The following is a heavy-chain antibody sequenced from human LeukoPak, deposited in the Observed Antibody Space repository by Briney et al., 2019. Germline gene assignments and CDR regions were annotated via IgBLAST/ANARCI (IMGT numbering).Heavy chain of an antibody. CDR1: GGTFSSYA. D-gene: IGHD3-22*01. J-gene: IGHJ4*02. V-gene: IGHV1-69*04. Sequence: GASVKVSCKASGGTFSSYAIIWVRQAPGQGLEWMGRIIPILGIANYAQKFQGRVTITADKSTSTAYMELSSLRSEDTAVYYCARGSLPNYYDSSGRYWGQGTLVTVSS. CDR2: IIPILGIA. CDR3: ARGSLPNYYDSSGRY.